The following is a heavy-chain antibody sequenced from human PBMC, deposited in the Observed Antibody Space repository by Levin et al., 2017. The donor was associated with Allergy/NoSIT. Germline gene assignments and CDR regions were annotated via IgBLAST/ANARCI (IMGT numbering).Heavy chain of an antibody. CDR3: ARDQAHGAYYYYYMDV. CDR2: ISGSSNYI. J-gene: IGHJ6*03. CDR1: GFTLSSYS. Sequence: PGGSLRLSCSASGFTLSSYSLNWVRQAPGKGLEWVASISGSSNYIYYADSVRGRFTISRDDAKNSLYLQMNSLRAEDTAVYFCARDQAHGAYYYYYMDVWGKGTTVTISS. D-gene: IGHD3-10*01. V-gene: IGHV3-21*01.